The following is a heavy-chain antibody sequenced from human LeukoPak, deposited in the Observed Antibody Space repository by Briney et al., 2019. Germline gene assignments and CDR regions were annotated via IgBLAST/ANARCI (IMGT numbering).Heavy chain of an antibody. CDR3: AKSRNGYILNAFDV. Sequence: GGSLRHSCAGSGFIFSSYAMSWVRQAPGKGLEWVSGISSRGDSTYYADSVRGRFTISRDNSKNTLYLQVNSLRAEDTALYYCAKSRNGYILNAFDVWGQGTTVTASS. CDR1: GFIFSSYA. V-gene: IGHV3-23*01. CDR2: ISSRGDST. D-gene: IGHD5-18*01. J-gene: IGHJ3*01.